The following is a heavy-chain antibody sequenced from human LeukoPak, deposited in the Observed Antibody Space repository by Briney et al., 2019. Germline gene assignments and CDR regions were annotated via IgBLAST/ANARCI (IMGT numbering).Heavy chain of an antibody. V-gene: IGHV3-9*01. J-gene: IGHJ4*02. CDR3: AKGYSSSSLSLFDY. CDR2: IRWNSGSI. CDR1: GFTFDDYA. Sequence: GGSLRLSCAASGFTFDDYAMHWVRQAPGKGLEWVSGIRWNSGSIGYADSVKGRFTISRDNAKNSLYLQMNSLRAEDTALYYCAKGYSSSSLSLFDYWGQGTLVTVSS. D-gene: IGHD6-6*01.